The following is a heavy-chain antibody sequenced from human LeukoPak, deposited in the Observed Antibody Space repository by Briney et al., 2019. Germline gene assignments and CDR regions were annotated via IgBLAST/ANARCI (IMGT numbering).Heavy chain of an antibody. J-gene: IGHJ3*02. CDR1: GYSFTSYG. CDR2: IYPGDSDT. D-gene: IGHD1-26*01. V-gene: IGHV5-51*01. CDR3: ARDMSPWESKNPDAFDI. Sequence: GESLKISCKGSGYSFTSYGIGWVRQMPGKGLEWMGIIYPGDSDTRYSPSFQGQVTISADKSISTAYLQWSSLKASDTAIYYCARDMSPWESKNPDAFDIWGQGTMVTVSS.